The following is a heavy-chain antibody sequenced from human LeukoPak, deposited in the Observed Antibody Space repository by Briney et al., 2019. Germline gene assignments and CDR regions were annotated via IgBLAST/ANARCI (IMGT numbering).Heavy chain of an antibody. Sequence: GGSLRLSCAASGFSFDTYAMTWVRQAPGRGLEWVSAIDGSGRYIYYRDSVQGRFTISRDNSRNTLFLQLNSLTADDSAVYYCAKNYAAGNALYDYWGQGVQVTVSS. CDR2: IDGSGRYI. D-gene: IGHD3-10*01. CDR1: GFSFDTYA. J-gene: IGHJ4*02. CDR3: AKNYAAGNALYDY. V-gene: IGHV3-23*01.